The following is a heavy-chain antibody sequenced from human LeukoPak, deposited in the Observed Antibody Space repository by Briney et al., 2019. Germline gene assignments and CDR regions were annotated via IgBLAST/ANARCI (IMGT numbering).Heavy chain of an antibody. CDR3: ARDGVATTPLDY. Sequence: PGGSLRLSCAASGFTFSSYGMHWVRQAPGKGLEWVTFIRYDGSNKYYADSVKGRFTISRDNSKNTLYLQMNSLRAEDTAVYYCARDGVATTPLDYWGQGTLVTVSS. CDR1: GFTFSSYG. D-gene: IGHD5-24*01. J-gene: IGHJ4*02. CDR2: IRYDGSNK. V-gene: IGHV3-30*02.